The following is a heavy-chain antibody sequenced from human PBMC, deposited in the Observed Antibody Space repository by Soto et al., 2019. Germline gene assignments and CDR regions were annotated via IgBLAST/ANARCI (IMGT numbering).Heavy chain of an antibody. CDR3: ARVPGP. CDR2: IHHTAGT. J-gene: IGHJ5*02. CDR1: GDSISVDYW. D-gene: IGHD7-27*01. V-gene: IGHV4-4*02. Sequence: SETLSLTCAVSGDSISVDYWWTWVRQAPGKGLEWIGEIHHTAGTNYKPSLKSRVSMSVDKSKNEFSLNLRSVTAADTAVYYCARVPGPWGQGTLVTVSS.